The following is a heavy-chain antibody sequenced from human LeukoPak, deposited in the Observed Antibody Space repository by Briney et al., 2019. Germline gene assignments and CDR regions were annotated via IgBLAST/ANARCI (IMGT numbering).Heavy chain of an antibody. CDR3: ARGTDFWSGYKLRKQNYYMDV. D-gene: IGHD3-3*01. J-gene: IGHJ6*03. V-gene: IGHV4-61*02. Sequence: SQTLSLTCTVSGGSISSGSYYWSWIRQPAGKGLEWIGRIYTSGSTNYNPSLKSRVTISVDTSKNQFSLKLSSVTAADTAVYYCARGTDFWSGYKLRKQNYYMDVWGKGTTVTVSS. CDR1: GGSISSGSYY. CDR2: IYTSGST.